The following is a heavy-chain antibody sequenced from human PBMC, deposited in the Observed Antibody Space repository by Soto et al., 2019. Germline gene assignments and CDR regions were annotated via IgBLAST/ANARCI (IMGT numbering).Heavy chain of an antibody. CDR2: VSHDGSNK. J-gene: IGHJ5*02. CDR3: ARGEVATIWSWFDP. Sequence: QVQLVESGGGVVQPGRSLRLSCAASGFTFSSYAMHWVRQAPGKGLEWVAVVSHDGSNKYYADPVKGRFTISRDNSKNTLYLQMNSLRAEDTAVYYCARGEVATIWSWFDPWGQGTLVTVSS. V-gene: IGHV3-30-3*01. CDR1: GFTFSSYA. D-gene: IGHD5-12*01.